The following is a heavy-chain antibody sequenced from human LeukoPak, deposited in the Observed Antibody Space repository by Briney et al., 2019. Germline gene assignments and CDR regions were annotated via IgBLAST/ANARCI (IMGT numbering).Heavy chain of an antibody. D-gene: IGHD2-2*01. V-gene: IGHV5-51*01. CDR2: INPGDSNT. CDR1: GYDFTNHW. Sequence: GESLKISCKGSGYDFTNHWIGWVRQMPGEGLELMGIINPGDSNTRYSPSFQGQVTMSVDKSISTAYLHLSSLKASDTAMYYCSRQGSSITSWHTIDSWGLGTLVTVSS. J-gene: IGHJ4*02. CDR3: SRQGSSITSWHTIDS.